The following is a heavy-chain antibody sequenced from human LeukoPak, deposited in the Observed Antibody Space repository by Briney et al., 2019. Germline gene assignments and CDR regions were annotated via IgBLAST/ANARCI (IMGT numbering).Heavy chain of an antibody. D-gene: IGHD6-13*01. J-gene: IGHJ4*02. CDR1: GFTLDDYD. CDR2: ISWNSGSI. Sequence: GGSLRISCAASGFTLDDYDMHWVRQAPGKSLEGVSGISWNSGSIGYADSVKGRFTISRDNAKNSLYLQMNSLRAEDTALYYCAKDMTAAAGSIDYWGQGTLVTVSS. CDR3: AKDMTAAAGSIDY. V-gene: IGHV3-9*01.